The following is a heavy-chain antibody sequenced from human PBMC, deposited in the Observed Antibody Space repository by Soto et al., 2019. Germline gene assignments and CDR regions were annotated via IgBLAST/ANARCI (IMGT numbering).Heavy chain of an antibody. J-gene: IGHJ4*02. CDR2: ISIYNVNT. CDR3: ARDSGNYSIDY. D-gene: IGHD1-26*01. V-gene: IGHV1-18*01. CDR1: GYTFISHG. Sequence: ASVKVSCKGSGYTFISHGITWVRQAPGQGLEWMGWISIYNVNTNYAQNLQGRVIMTTDTSTSTAYMELRSLRSDDTAVYYCARDSGNYSIDYWGQGTLVTVSS.